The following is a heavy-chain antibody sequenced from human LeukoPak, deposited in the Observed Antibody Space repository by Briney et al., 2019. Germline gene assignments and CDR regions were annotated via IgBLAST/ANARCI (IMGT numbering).Heavy chain of an antibody. J-gene: IGHJ4*02. CDR2: INHSGST. D-gene: IGHD3-22*01. CDR3: ARFLPYYYYSSGFEY. V-gene: IGHV4-34*01. CDR1: GGSFSGYY. Sequence: SETLSLTCAVYGGSFSGYYWSWIRQPPGKGLEWIGEINHSGSTNYNPSLKSRVTISVDTSKNQFSLKLRSVTAAETDVYYCARFLPYYYYSSGFEYWGQGTLVTVSS.